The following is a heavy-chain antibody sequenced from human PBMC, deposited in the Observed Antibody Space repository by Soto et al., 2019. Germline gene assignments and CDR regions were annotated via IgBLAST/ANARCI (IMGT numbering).Heavy chain of an antibody. J-gene: IGHJ4*02. D-gene: IGHD7-27*01. CDR2: ISGDASST. Sequence: EVKVVESGGGLVQPGGSLRLSCAASGFTFSDHWMHWVRQPPGQGPVWVSRISGDASSTSYADSVKGRFTISRDSAKNTVYLQMDSLRGEDTAVYYCTRGGTRTTYWGLFDSWGQGTLVTVSS. CDR3: TRGGTRTTYWGLFDS. CDR1: GFTFSDHW. V-gene: IGHV3-74*01.